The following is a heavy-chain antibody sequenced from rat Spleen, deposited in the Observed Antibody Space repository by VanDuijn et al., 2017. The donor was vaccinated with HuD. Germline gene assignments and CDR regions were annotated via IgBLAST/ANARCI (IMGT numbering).Heavy chain of an antibody. V-gene: IGHV5-25*01. Sequence: EVQLVESGGGLVQPGRSMKLSCAASGFTFSDYYMAWVRQAPTKGLEWVASINHGGGNTYYRGSVKGRFTISRDNAKSNLYLQMDSLRSEDTATYYCARHGYGGYSGPFAYWGQGTLVTVSS. CDR1: GFTFSDYY. D-gene: IGHD1-11*01. CDR3: ARHGYGGYSGPFAY. CDR2: INHGGGNT. J-gene: IGHJ3*01.